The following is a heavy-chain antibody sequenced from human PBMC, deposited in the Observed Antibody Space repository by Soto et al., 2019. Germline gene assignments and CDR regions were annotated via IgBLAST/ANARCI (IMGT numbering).Heavy chain of an antibody. CDR3: ARDMTRTVVPYFDF. Sequence: QVQLVQSGAEVNKPGSSVKVSCKASGGTFSNYVVNWVRQAPGQGLEWMGRIIPISGAANYAQKFQGRVTITADKSTSTSYMELSSLRYEDTAVYYCARDMTRTVVPYFDFWGQGTLVTVYS. J-gene: IGHJ4*02. V-gene: IGHV1-69*06. CDR2: IIPISGAA. D-gene: IGHD1-7*01. CDR1: GGTFSNYV.